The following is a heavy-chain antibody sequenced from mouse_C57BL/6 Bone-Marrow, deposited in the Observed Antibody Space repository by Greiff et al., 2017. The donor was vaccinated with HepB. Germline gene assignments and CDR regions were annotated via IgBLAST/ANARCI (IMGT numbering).Heavy chain of an antibody. Sequence: VQLKESGGGLVKPGGSLKLSCAASGFTFSDYGMHWVRQAPEKGLEWVAYISSGSSTIYYADTVKGRFTISRDNAKNTLFLQMTSLRSEDTAMYYCAREGYGSSYAMDYWGQGTSVTVSS. D-gene: IGHD1-1*01. CDR1: GFTFSDYG. J-gene: IGHJ4*01. CDR2: ISSGSSTI. CDR3: AREGYGSSYAMDY. V-gene: IGHV5-17*01.